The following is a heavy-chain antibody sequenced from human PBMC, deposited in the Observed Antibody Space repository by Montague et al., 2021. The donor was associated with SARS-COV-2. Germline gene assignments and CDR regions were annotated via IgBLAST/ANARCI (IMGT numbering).Heavy chain of an antibody. CDR2: ISSSGGTT. Sequence: SLRLSCAASGFTFSSYEMNWVRQAPGKGLEWVSYISSSGGTTFYADSVRGRFTISRDNAKNSLYLQMNSLRAEDTAVYYCARESRITMLVVVITSAFDIWGQGKMVAVSS. J-gene: IGHJ3*02. V-gene: IGHV3-48*03. D-gene: IGHD3-22*01. CDR3: ARESRITMLVVVITSAFDI. CDR1: GFTFSSYE.